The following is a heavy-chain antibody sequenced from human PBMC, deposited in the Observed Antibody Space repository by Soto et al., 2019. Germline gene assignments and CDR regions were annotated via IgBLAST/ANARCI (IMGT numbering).Heavy chain of an antibody. CDR2: IYYSGST. CDR1: GGSISSYY. D-gene: IGHD6-13*01. V-gene: IGHV4-59*01. CDR3: ARVGIAAAGHKFDY. J-gene: IGHJ4*02. Sequence: SETLSLTCTVSGGSISSYYWSWIRQPPGKGLEWIGYIYYSGSTNYNPSLKSRVTISVDTSKNQFSLKLGSVTAADTAVYYCARVGIAAAGHKFDYWGQGTLVTVSS.